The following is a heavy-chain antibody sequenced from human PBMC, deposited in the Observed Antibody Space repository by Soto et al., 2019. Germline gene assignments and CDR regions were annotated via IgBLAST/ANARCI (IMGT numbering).Heavy chain of an antibody. CDR2: INHSGST. CDR3: AREHPPDIVVVHAFDI. J-gene: IGHJ3*02. V-gene: IGHV4-34*01. Sequence: SETLSLTCAVYGGSFSGYYWSWIRQPPGKGLEWIGEINHSGSTNYNPSLKSRVTISVDTSKNQFSLKLSSVTAADTAVYYCAREHPPDIVVVHAFDIWGQGTMVTVSS. CDR1: GGSFSGYY. D-gene: IGHD2-15*01.